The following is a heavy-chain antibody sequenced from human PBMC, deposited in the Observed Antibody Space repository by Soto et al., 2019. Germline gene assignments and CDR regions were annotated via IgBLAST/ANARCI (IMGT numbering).Heavy chain of an antibody. D-gene: IGHD4-17*01. J-gene: IGHJ5*02. V-gene: IGHV4-59*08. CDR3: ARHNTVTSRQYSCDP. CDR2: IYSSGST. Sequence: QVQLQESGPGLVKPSETLSLTCTVSGGSINSYYWSWIRQPPGKGLEWIGYIYSSGSTNYNPSLKRRVTLSVDTSKSQFSLKLTSVTAADTALYYCARHNTVTSRQYSCDPWGQGTLVTVSS. CDR1: GGSINSYY.